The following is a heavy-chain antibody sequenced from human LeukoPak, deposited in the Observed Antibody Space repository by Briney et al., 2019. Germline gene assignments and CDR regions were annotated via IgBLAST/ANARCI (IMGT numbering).Heavy chain of an antibody. Sequence: GGSLRLPCAASGFTFSSYSMNWVRQAPGEGLEWVSSISSSSSYIYYADSVKGRFTTSRDNSKNTLYLQMNSLRAEDTAVYYCARDNCSGGSCHGGAFDIWGQGTMVTVSS. CDR1: GFTFSSYS. CDR2: ISSSSSYI. V-gene: IGHV3-21*01. J-gene: IGHJ3*02. CDR3: ARDNCSGGSCHGGAFDI. D-gene: IGHD2-15*01.